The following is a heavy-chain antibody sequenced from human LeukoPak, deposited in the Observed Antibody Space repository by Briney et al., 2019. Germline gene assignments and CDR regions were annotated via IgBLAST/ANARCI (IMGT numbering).Heavy chain of an antibody. CDR2: ISYTGTYI. J-gene: IGHJ4*02. CDR3: VRDRGTYRPIDY. V-gene: IGHV3-21*04. D-gene: IGHD1-26*01. CDR1: AFSLNAYN. Sequence: KPGGSLRLSFAASAFSLNAYNMNWVRQAPGKGLEWVSSISYTGTYIYYADSVKGRFTISRDNAQNSLYLQMNSLRAEDTAIYYCVRDRGTYRPIDYWGQGTLVTVSS.